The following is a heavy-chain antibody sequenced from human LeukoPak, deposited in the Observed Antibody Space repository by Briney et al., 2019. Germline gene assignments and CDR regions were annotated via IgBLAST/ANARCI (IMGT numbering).Heavy chain of an antibody. CDR1: GFTFCSNE. J-gene: IGHJ5*02. CDR3: AKDGGYCSGGFCYRLFDP. V-gene: IGHV3-48*03. CDR2: IIDSGITM. D-gene: IGHD2-15*01. Sequence: GGALRLSCAASGFTFCSNEMNWVCQAPGKGLEWVSHIIDSGITMYYADSVKGRVNISRDNAKNSLYLQMNSLRAEDTAVYYVAKDGGYCSGGFCYRLFDPWGQGTLVTVSS.